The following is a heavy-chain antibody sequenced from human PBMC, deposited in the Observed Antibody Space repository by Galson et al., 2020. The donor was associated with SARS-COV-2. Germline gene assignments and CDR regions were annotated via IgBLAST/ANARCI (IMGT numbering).Heavy chain of an antibody. Sequence: TGGPLRLSCAASGLTFSTYAMTWVRQAQGKGLEWVEGISGSGETTWYAVPVRGRFTMSRDNSKNTLFLQMNSLRGEDTAIYYCAKAATWEHDYWGQGTLVTVAS. V-gene: IGHV3-23*01. J-gene: IGHJ4*02. CDR3: AKAATWEHDY. CDR1: GLTFSTYA. D-gene: IGHD1-26*01. CDR2: ISGSGETT.